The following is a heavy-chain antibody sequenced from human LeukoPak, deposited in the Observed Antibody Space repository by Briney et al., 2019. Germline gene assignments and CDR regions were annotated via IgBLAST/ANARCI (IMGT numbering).Heavy chain of an antibody. CDR2: ISSSGAT. CDR1: GGSVSSYY. Sequence: TSETLSLTCTVCGGSVSSYYWTWIRQPAGEGLEWIGRISSSGATSYSPSLKSRVTTSVDMPNNQVSLKLTSLTAADTAVYYCARVRLGDRSFDIWGQGTMVTVSS. V-gene: IGHV4-4*07. D-gene: IGHD3-16*01. J-gene: IGHJ3*02. CDR3: ARVRLGDRSFDI.